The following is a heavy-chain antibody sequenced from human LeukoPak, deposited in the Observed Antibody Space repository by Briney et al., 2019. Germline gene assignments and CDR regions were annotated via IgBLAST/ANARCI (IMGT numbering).Heavy chain of an antibody. D-gene: IGHD2-2*01. V-gene: IGHV5-51*01. Sequence: GESLKISCKGSGYSFTSYWIGWVRQMPGKGLEWMGIIYPGDSDTRYSPSFQGQVTISADKSISTAYLQWSSLKASDTAMYYCARPSYCSSTSCYLNDAFDIWGQGTMVTVSS. CDR1: GYSFTSYW. CDR3: ARPSYCSSTSCYLNDAFDI. J-gene: IGHJ3*02. CDR2: IYPGDSDT.